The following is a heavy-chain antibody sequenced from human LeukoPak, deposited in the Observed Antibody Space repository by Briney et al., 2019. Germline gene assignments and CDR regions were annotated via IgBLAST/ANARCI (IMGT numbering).Heavy chain of an antibody. CDR2: INHSGST. J-gene: IGHJ4*02. Sequence: GSLRLSCAASGFTFSSYAMSWIRQPPGKGLEWIGEINHSGSTNYNPSLKSRVTISVDTSKNQFSLKLSPVTAADTAVYYCARVGVLDTAMPIYYFDYWGQGTLVTVSS. D-gene: IGHD5-18*01. CDR1: GFTFSSYA. CDR3: ARVGVLDTAMPIYYFDY. V-gene: IGHV4-34*01.